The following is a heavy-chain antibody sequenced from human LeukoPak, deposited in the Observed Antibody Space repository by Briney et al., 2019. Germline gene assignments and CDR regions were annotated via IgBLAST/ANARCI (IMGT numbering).Heavy chain of an antibody. Sequence: ASVNVSCKASGGTFSSYAISWVRQAPGQGLEWMGGIIPIFGTANYAQKFQGRVTITADESTSTAYMELSSLRSEDTAVYYCARRAYGDYTNWFDPWGQGTLVTVSS. D-gene: IGHD4-17*01. CDR2: IIPIFGTA. CDR3: ARRAYGDYTNWFDP. J-gene: IGHJ5*02. CDR1: GGTFSSYA. V-gene: IGHV1-69*13.